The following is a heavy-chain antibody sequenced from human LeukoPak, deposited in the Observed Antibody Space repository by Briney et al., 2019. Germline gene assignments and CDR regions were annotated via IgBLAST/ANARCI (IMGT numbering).Heavy chain of an antibody. CDR1: GFTFSSYT. V-gene: IGHV3-23*01. Sequence: GVSLRLSCAASGFTFSSYTMSWVRQAPGKGLEWVSAISGSGGSTYYADSVKGRFTISRDNSKNTLYLQMDSLRAEDTAVYYCAKSILLTTFDSWGQGTLVTVSS. D-gene: IGHD4-11*01. CDR2: ISGSGGST. CDR3: AKSILLTTFDS. J-gene: IGHJ4*02.